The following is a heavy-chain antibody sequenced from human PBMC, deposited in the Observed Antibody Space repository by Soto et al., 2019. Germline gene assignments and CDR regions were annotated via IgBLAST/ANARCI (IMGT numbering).Heavy chain of an antibody. V-gene: IGHV3-23*01. J-gene: IGHJ4*02. CDR3: TTWLTAHFDY. D-gene: IGHD2-21*02. CDR1: GFTFMRYT. Sequence: RLACAAWGFTFMRYTLNWISRAPGKGVGGVAASSDRRTGNTHYSDSVRGRCTLSRDYSRNILFFQMDSLRADDTALYYCTTWLTAHFDYWGRGTQVTVSS. CDR2: SSDRRTGNT.